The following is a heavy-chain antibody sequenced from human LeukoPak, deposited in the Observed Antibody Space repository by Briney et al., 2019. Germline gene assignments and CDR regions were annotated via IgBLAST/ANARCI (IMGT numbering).Heavy chain of an antibody. V-gene: IGHV4-34*01. J-gene: IGHJ5*02. CDR1: GGSFSGYY. D-gene: IGHD2-2*01. Sequence: SETLSLTCAVYGGSFSGYYWSWIRQPPGKGLEWIGEINHSGSTNYNPSLKSRVTISVDTSKTQFSLKLSSVTAADTAVYYCASALVVAAAKRCFDPGAQETLVTVSS. CDR2: INHSGST. CDR3: ASALVVAAAKRCFDP.